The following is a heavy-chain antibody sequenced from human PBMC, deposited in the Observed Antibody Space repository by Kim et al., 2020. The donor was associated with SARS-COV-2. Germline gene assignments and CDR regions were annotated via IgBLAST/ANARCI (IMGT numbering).Heavy chain of an antibody. J-gene: IGHJ4*02. CDR3: ARGTWSGYSSSWSPVYYFVD. Sequence: SETLSLTCAVYGGSFSGYYWSWIRQPPGKGLEWIGEINHSGSTNYNPSLKSRVTISVDTSKNQFSLKLSSVTAADTAVYYCARGTWSGYSSSWSPVYYFVDWGQGTLVTVSS. CDR1: GGSFSGYY. D-gene: IGHD6-13*01. V-gene: IGHV4-34*01. CDR2: INHSGST.